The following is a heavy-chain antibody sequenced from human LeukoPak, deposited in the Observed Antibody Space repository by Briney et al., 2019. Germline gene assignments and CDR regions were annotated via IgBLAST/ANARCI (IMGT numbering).Heavy chain of an antibody. J-gene: IGHJ6*02. CDR2: INHSGST. Sequence: PSETLSLTCAVYGGSFSGYYWSWIRQPPGKGLEWIGEINHSGSTNYNPSLKSRVTISVDTSKNQFSLKLSSVTAADTAVYYCARVYYDTTGYYRYGMDVWGQGTTVTVSS. D-gene: IGHD3-22*01. CDR3: ARVYYDTTGYYRYGMDV. CDR1: GGSFSGYY. V-gene: IGHV4-34*01.